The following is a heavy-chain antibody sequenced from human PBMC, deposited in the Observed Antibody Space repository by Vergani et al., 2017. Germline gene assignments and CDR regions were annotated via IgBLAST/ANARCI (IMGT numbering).Heavy chain of an antibody. Sequence: EVQLLESGGGWVQPGGCLRLSCAASGFTFSSYAMSWVRQAPGKGLGWVSAISGSGGSTYYADSVKGRLTISRDNSKNTLYLKMNSLRAEDTAVYYCAKCSGYSSSWYFYWGQGTLVTVSS. CDR2: ISGSGGST. CDR3: AKCSGYSSSWYFY. V-gene: IGHV3-23*01. D-gene: IGHD6-13*01. J-gene: IGHJ4*02. CDR1: GFTFSSYA.